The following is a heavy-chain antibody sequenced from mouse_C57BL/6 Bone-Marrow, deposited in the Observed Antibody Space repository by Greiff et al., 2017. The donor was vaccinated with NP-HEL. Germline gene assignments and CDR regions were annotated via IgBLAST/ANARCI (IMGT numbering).Heavy chain of an antibody. CDR1: CYSITRGFD. J-gene: IGHJ1*03. CDR2: ISYTGST. Sequence: LVGSGPGMVKPSQSLSLTFPFTCYSITRGFDWHWIRHFPGKKLEWMGYISYTGSTNYNPSLKSRISITHDTSKNHFFLKLNSVTTEDTATYYCARRSSSWYFDVWGTGTTVTVSS. D-gene: IGHD1-1*01. CDR3: ARRSSSWYFDV. V-gene: IGHV3-1*01.